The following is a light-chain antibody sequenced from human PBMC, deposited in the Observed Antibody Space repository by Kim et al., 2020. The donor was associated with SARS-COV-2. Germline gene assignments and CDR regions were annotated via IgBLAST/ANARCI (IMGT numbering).Light chain of an antibody. Sequence: EKATPPSEASQSSSISSFSGYSKRPGQAPRLLIYGPSRRATGIPDRFSGSGSGTDFTLTITRLEPEDFAVYYCQQYSSSPATFGQGTKVDIK. V-gene: IGKV3-20*01. J-gene: IGKJ1*01. CDR2: GPS. CDR3: QQYSSSPAT. CDR1: QSSSISS.